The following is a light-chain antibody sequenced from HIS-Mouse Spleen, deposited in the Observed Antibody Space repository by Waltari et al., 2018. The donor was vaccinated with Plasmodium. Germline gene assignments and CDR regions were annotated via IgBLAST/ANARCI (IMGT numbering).Light chain of an antibody. V-gene: IGLV1-40*01. Sequence: QSVLTQPPSVSGAPGQRVTISCTGSSSNIGAGYDVHWYQQLPGTAPKPLIYGNCIRPQGVTDRFSGSKSGTSASLAITGLQAEDEAEYYCQSYDSSLSGVVFGGGTKLTVL. CDR1: SSNIGAGYD. CDR2: GNC. CDR3: QSYDSSLSGVV. J-gene: IGLJ2*01.